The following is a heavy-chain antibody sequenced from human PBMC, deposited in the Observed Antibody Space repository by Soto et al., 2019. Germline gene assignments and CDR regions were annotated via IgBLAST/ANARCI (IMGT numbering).Heavy chain of an antibody. CDR2: ISSSSSYI. J-gene: IGHJ1*01. CDR3: ARDRGDYDEYFQH. D-gene: IGHD4-17*01. CDR1: GFTFSSYS. V-gene: IGHV3-21*01. Sequence: GGSLRLSCAASGFTFSSYSMNWVRQAPGKGLEWVSSISSSSSYIYYADSVKGRFTISRDNAKNSLYLQMNSLRAEDTAVYYCARDRGDYDEYFQHWGQGTLVTVSS.